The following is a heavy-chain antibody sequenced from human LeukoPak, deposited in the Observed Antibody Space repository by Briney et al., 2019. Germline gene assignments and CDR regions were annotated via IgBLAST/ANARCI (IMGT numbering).Heavy chain of an antibody. CDR3: ARVHYYYYGMDV. V-gene: IGHV3-21*01. Sequence: PGGSLRLSCAASGVTFSSYSMNWVRQAPGKGLGWVSSISSSSSYIYYADSVKGRFTISRDNAKNTLYLQMNNLRAEDPAVYYWARVHYYYYGMDVWGQGTTVTVSS. CDR2: ISSSSSYI. CDR1: GVTFSSYS. J-gene: IGHJ6*02.